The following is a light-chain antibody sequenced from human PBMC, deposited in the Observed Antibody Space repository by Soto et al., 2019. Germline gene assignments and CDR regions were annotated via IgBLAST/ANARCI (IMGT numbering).Light chain of an antibody. J-gene: IGKJ4*01. CDR2: GAS. CDR1: QSVNSN. Sequence: EKVMTQSPAALSVSPGERATLSCRASQSVNSNLAWYQQKPGQAPRLLLYGASTRATGIPARFSGSASGKEFTLTISSLQSEDSAVYYCQQYNDWPLTFGGGTKVEVK. V-gene: IGKV3-15*01. CDR3: QQYNDWPLT.